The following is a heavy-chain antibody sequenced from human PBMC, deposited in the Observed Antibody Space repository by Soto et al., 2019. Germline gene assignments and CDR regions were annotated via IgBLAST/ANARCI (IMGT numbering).Heavy chain of an antibody. CDR3: ARDFQTGPMAQTSQLWHKWFDP. D-gene: IGHD1-1*01. CDR1: GGTFSSYA. Sequence: QVQLVQSGAEVKKPGSSVKVSCKASGGTFSSYAISWVRQAPGQGLEWMGGIIPIFGTANYAQKFQGRVTITADESTSTAYMELSSLRSEDTAVYYCARDFQTGPMAQTSQLWHKWFDPWGQGTLVTVSS. J-gene: IGHJ5*02. V-gene: IGHV1-69*12. CDR2: IIPIFGTA.